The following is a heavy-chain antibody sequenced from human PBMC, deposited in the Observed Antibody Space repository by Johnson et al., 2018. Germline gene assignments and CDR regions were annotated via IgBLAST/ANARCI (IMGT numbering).Heavy chain of an antibody. J-gene: IGHJ6*02. Sequence: EVQLVEAGGGLVQPGGSLRLSCAASGFTFSTYWMAWVRQGPGTGLEWVANIKVDGSEQFYADSVKGRVTSSRDNAQNSLYLQMNSLRVEDTAVYYCARDPGYPHGMDVWGQGTTVTVSS. CDR3: ARDPGYPHGMDV. V-gene: IGHV3-7*01. D-gene: IGHD5-18*01. CDR1: GFTFSTYW. CDR2: IKVDGSEQ.